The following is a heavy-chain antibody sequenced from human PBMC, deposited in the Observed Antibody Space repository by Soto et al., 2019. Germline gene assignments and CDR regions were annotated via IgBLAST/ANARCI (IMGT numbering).Heavy chain of an antibody. CDR2: IYHSAST. V-gene: IGHV4-30-2*01. J-gene: IGHJ4*02. CDR3: ARGPPIFY. Sequence: QLQLQESGSGLAKPSQTLSLTCAVSGGSISSGGYSWSWIRQPPGKGLEWVGYIYHSASTYYNPSLKSRVTISVDRSKNQFSLKLSSVTAADTAVYYCARGPPIFYWGQGTLVTVSS. CDR1: GGSISSGGYS. D-gene: IGHD3-9*01.